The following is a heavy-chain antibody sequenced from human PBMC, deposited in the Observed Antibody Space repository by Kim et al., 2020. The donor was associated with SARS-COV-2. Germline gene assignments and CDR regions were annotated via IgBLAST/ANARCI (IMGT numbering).Heavy chain of an antibody. J-gene: IGHJ6*02. V-gene: IGHV3-15*01. CDR2: IKSKTDGGTT. Sequence: GGSLRLSCAASGFTFSNAWMSWVRQAPGKGLEWVGRIKSKTDGGTTDYAAPVKGRFTIARDDSTNTLYLQMNSLKTEDTAVYYCTTTGPDPWFGELSLYGMDVWGQGTTVTVSS. CDR3: TTTGPDPWFGELSLYGMDV. CDR1: GFTFSNAW. D-gene: IGHD3-10*01.